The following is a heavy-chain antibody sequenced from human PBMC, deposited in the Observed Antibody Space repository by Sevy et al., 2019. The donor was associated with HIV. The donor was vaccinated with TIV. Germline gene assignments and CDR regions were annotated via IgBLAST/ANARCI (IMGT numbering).Heavy chain of an antibody. Sequence: GGSLRLSCAASGFTFSDHYMDWVRQAPGKGLEWVGRTRNKANSYTTEYAASVKGRFTISRDDSKNSLYLQMNSLKTEDTAVYYCARDLGDSSGYPGNAFDIWGQGTMVTVSS. CDR3: ARDLGDSSGYPGNAFDI. J-gene: IGHJ3*02. CDR1: GFTFSDHY. D-gene: IGHD3-22*01. CDR2: TRNKANSYTT. V-gene: IGHV3-72*01.